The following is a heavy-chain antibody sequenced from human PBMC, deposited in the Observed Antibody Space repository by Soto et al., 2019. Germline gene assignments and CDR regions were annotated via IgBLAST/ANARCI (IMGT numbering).Heavy chain of an antibody. D-gene: IGHD2-15*01. CDR1: GYTFTGYY. J-gene: IGHJ4*02. CDR3: ARDRGYCSGGNCLGY. V-gene: IGHV1-2*04. Sequence: ASVKVSCKASGYTFTGYYMHWVRQAPGQGLEWMGWINPNSGGTNYAQKFQGWVTMTRDTSISTAYMELSRLRSDDTAVYYCARDRGYCSGGNCLGYWGQGTLVTVSS. CDR2: INPNSGGT.